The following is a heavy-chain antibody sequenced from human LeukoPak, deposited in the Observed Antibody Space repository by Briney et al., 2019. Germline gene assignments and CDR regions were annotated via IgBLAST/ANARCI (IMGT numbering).Heavy chain of an antibody. D-gene: IGHD3-22*01. Sequence: SETLSLTCTVSGGSISSSSYYWGWIRQPPGKGLEWIGSIYYSGSTYYNPSLKSRVTISVDTSKNQFSLKLSSVTAADTAVYYCARARGYYYDSSGYYYGDYWGQGTLVTVSS. V-gene: IGHV4-39*01. CDR3: ARARGYYYDSSGYYYGDY. CDR2: IYYSGST. CDR1: GGSISSSSYY. J-gene: IGHJ4*02.